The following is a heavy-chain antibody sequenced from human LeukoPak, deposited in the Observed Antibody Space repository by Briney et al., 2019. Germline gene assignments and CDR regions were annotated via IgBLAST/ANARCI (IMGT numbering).Heavy chain of an antibody. CDR3: ATDKGTVCSGGSCYRDRFDY. Sequence: ASVKVSCKVSGYTLNELSMHWVRQAPGKGLEWMGGFDPEDGETIYAQKFQGRVTMTEYTSTDTAYMELSSLRSEDTAVYYCATDKGTVCSGGSCYRDRFDYWGQGTLVTVSS. D-gene: IGHD2-15*01. J-gene: IGHJ4*02. CDR2: FDPEDGET. CDR1: GYTLNELS. V-gene: IGHV1-24*01.